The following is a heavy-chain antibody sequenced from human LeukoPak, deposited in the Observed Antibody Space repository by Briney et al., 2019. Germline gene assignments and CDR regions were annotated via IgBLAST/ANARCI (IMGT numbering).Heavy chain of an antibody. V-gene: IGHV7-4-1*02. Sequence: ASVKVSCKASGYTFTSYAMSWVRQAPGQGLEWMGWINTNTGNPTYAQDFTGRFVFSLDTSVSTAYLQISSLKAEDTAVYYCAREAPYYYYYMDVWGKGTTVTVSS. CDR1: GYTFTSYA. J-gene: IGHJ6*03. CDR3: AREAPYYYYYMDV. CDR2: INTNTGNP.